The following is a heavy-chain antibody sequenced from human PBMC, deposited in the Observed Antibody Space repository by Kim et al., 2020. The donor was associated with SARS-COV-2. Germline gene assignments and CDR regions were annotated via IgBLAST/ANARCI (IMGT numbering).Heavy chain of an antibody. CDR3: ARNDYGDGGGLFWYFDL. Sequence: LKSRVTISVDTSKNQFTLKLSAVTAAGTAVYYCARNDYGDGGGLFWYFDLWGRGTLVTVSS. D-gene: IGHD4-17*01. J-gene: IGHJ2*01. V-gene: IGHV4-39*01.